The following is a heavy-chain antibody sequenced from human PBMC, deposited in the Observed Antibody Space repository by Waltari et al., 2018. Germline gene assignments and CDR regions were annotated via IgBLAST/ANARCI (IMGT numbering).Heavy chain of an antibody. CDR2: ISYDGSNK. CDR1: GFTFSSYA. D-gene: IGHD6-6*01. V-gene: IGHV3-30-3*01. J-gene: IGHJ4*02. Sequence: QVQLVESGGGVVQPGRSLRLSCAASGFTFSSYAMHWVRQAPGKGLEWVAVISYDGSNKYYADSVKGRFTISRDNSKNTLYLQMNSLRAEDTAVYYCARVRSSSSHSDEWLVGHSDYWGQGTLVTVSS. CDR3: ARVRSSSSHSDEWLVGHSDY.